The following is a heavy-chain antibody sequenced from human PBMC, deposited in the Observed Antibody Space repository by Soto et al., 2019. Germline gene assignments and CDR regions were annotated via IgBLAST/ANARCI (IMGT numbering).Heavy chain of an antibody. J-gene: IGHJ4*02. Sequence: ASVKVSCXASGYTFTGYYMHWVRQAPGQGLEWMGWINPNSGGTNYAQKFQGRVTMTRDTSISTAYMELSRLRSDDTAVYYCARWAVVPAAKYYFDYWGQGTLVTVSS. CDR3: ARWAVVPAAKYYFDY. CDR1: GYTFTGYY. V-gene: IGHV1-2*02. CDR2: INPNSGGT. D-gene: IGHD2-2*01.